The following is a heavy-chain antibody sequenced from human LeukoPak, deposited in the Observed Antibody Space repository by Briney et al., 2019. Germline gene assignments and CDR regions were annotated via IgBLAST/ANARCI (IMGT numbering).Heavy chain of an antibody. CDR2: IYPGDSDT. D-gene: IGHD7-27*01. CDR1: GYSFTSYW. Sequence: GESLKISCKGSGYSFTSYWIGWVRQMPGKGLEWMGIIYPGDSDTRYSPSFQGQVTISADKSISTAYLQWSSLKASDTAMYYCARQNWESRGRSYYYMDVWGKGTTVTVSS. CDR3: ARQNWESRGRSYYYMDV. V-gene: IGHV5-51*01. J-gene: IGHJ6*03.